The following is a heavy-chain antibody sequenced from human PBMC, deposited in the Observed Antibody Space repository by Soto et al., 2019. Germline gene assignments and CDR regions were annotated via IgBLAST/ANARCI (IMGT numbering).Heavy chain of an antibody. CDR3: AKLRDFVVLPAGILDY. CDR2: VYHSGSA. CDR1: GASLTSGGYS. V-gene: IGHV4-30-2*06. J-gene: IGHJ4*02. Sequence: SETLSLTCTVSGASLTSGGYSWSWIRQSPGRGLEWIGYVYHSGSAYDPSLKSRITISLDRSKNQFSLRLTSVTAEDTAIYYCAKLRDFVVLPAGILDYWGPGTLVTVSS. D-gene: IGHD2-8*01.